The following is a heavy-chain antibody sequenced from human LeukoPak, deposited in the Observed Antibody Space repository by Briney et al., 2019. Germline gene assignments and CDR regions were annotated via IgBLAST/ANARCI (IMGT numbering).Heavy chain of an antibody. CDR1: GGSFSGYY. CDR2: INHSGST. J-gene: IGHJ4*02. V-gene: IGHV4-34*01. Sequence: SETLSLTCAVYGGSFSGYYWSWIRQPPGKGLEWIGEINHSGSTNYNPSLKGRVTISVDTSKNQFSLKLSSVTAADTAVYYCARVKNYYDALDYWGQGTLVTVSS. D-gene: IGHD3-22*01. CDR3: ARVKNYYDALDY.